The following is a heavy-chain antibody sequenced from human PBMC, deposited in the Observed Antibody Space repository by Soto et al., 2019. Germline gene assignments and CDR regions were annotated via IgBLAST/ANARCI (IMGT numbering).Heavy chain of an antibody. Sequence: QVQLQESGPGLVKPSETLSLTCTVSGGSISSYYWSWIRQPPGKGLEWIGYIYYSGTTNYNPSLKSRVTISVDTSTNQFSLKLSSVTAADTAVYYCARHVYCSGGSCYSRPYDAFDIWGQGTMVTVSS. D-gene: IGHD2-15*01. CDR2: IYYSGTT. CDR3: ARHVYCSGGSCYSRPYDAFDI. J-gene: IGHJ3*02. V-gene: IGHV4-59*08. CDR1: GGSISSYY.